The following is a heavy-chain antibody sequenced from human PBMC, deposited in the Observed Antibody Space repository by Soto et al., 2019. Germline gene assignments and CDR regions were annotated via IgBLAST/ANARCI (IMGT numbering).Heavy chain of an antibody. Sequence: ASVKVSCKASGYTFTSYGISWVRQAPGQGLEWMGWISAYNGNTNYAQKLQGRVTMTTDTSTSTAYMELRSLRSDDTAVYYCARIDGFVVAATQYDAFDSWGQRTMVTVSS. V-gene: IGHV1-18*01. D-gene: IGHD2-15*01. J-gene: IGHJ3*02. CDR1: GYTFTSYG. CDR3: ARIDGFVVAATQYDAFDS. CDR2: ISAYNGNT.